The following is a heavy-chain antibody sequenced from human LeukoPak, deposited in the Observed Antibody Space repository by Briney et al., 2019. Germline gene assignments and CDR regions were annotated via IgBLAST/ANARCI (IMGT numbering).Heavy chain of an antibody. D-gene: IGHD6-19*01. J-gene: IGHJ1*01. Sequence: GASVKVSCKASGYTFTGYYMHWVRQAPGQGLEWMGWINPNSGGTNYAQKFQGRVTMTRDTSISTAYMELSRLRSDDTAVYYCASLSDGTVADPEYFQHWGQGTLVTVSS. CDR2: INPNSGGT. CDR1: GYTFTGYY. V-gene: IGHV1-2*02. CDR3: ASLSDGTVADPEYFQH.